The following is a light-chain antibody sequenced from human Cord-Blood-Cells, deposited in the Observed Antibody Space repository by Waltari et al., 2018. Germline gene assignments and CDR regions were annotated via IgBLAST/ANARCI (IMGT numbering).Light chain of an antibody. Sequence: QSALTQPTSASGSPGQSVTISCTGTSSDVGGSTYVSWYQQHPGKAPTLMIYEVSKRPSGVPDRFSGSKSGNTASQTVSGLQAEDEADYYCSSYAGSNNLVFGGGTKLTVL. CDR2: EVS. V-gene: IGLV2-8*01. CDR1: SSDVGGSTY. J-gene: IGLJ2*01. CDR3: SSYAGSNNLV.